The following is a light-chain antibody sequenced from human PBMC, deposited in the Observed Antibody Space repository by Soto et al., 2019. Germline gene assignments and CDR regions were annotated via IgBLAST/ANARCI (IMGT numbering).Light chain of an antibody. CDR1: SNDVGSYNL. Sequence: QSVLTQPASVSGSPGQLITISCTGTSNDVGSYNLVSWYQQHPGKAPKLIIYEDTKRPSGVSNRFSGSKSGNTASLTISGLQAEDEADYYCCSYADVASYVFGAGTKVTVL. CDR2: EDT. V-gene: IGLV2-23*01. J-gene: IGLJ1*01. CDR3: CSYADVASYV.